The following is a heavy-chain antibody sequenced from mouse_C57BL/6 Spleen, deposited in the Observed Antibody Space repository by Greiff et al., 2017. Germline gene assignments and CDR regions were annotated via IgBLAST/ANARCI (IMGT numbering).Heavy chain of an antibody. D-gene: IGHD2-10*01. Sequence: QVQLKESGAELVKPGASVKISCKASGYAFSSYWMNWVKQRPGKGLEWIGQIYPGDGDTNYNGKFKGKATLTADKSSSTAYMQLSSLTSEDSAVYFCARSNLLSPFAYWGQGTLVTVSA. J-gene: IGHJ3*01. CDR1: GYAFSSYW. CDR2: IYPGDGDT. V-gene: IGHV1-80*01. CDR3: ARSNLLSPFAY.